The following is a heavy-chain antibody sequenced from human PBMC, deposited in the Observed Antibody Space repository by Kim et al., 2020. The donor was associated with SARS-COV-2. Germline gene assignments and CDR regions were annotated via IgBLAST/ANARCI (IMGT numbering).Heavy chain of an antibody. CDR1: GFTFREYW. V-gene: IGHV3-7*01. D-gene: IGHD3-10*01. Sequence: GGSLRLSCVTSGFTFREYWMSWVRQAPGKGLEWLAIIKGDASEKYYVDFVKGRFIISRDNAKTLQYQENNLLRDDDTAMYYCVRSYNPSGGYWGDWGEG. CDR3: VRSYNPSGGYWGD. CDR2: IKGDASEK. J-gene: IGHJ4*02.